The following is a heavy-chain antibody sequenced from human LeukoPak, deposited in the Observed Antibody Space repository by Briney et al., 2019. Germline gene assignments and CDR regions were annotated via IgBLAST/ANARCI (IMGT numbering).Heavy chain of an antibody. CDR3: ARGQDYDILTGYYNWFDP. J-gene: IGHJ5*02. D-gene: IGHD3-9*01. V-gene: IGHV4-31*03. Sequence: SQTLSLTCSVSGDSISSRDYYWTWIRQHPGKALEWVGFISYTGNTYYNPSLRSRLNISIDTSKNQFSLKLSSVTAADTAVYYCARGQDYDILTGYYNWFDPWGQGTLVTVSS. CDR2: ISYTGNT. CDR1: GDSISSRDYY.